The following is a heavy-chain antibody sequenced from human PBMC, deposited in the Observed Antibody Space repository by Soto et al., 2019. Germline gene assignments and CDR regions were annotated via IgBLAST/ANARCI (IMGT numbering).Heavy chain of an antibody. Sequence: QVQLVQSGAEVKKPGASVKVSCKASGYTFTSYAMHWVRQAPGQRLEWMGWINAGNGNTKYSQKFQGRVTITRDTSASTAYMELSSLRSEDTAVYYSAASFAKYYYGSGSYRSYYYGMDVWGQGTTVTVSS. J-gene: IGHJ6*02. D-gene: IGHD3-10*01. CDR1: GYTFTSYA. V-gene: IGHV1-3*01. CDR3: AASFAKYYYGSGSYRSYYYGMDV. CDR2: INAGNGNT.